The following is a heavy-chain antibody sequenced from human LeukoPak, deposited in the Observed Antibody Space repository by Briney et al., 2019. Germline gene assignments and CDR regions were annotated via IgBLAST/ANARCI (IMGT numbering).Heavy chain of an antibody. Sequence: SETLSLTCAVSGGSISSGGYYWSWIRQPPGKGLEWIGEINHSGSTNYNPSLKSRVTISVDTSKNQFSLKLSSVTAADTAVYYCARGRAWFGDFDLWGRGTLVTVSS. CDR3: ARGRAWFGDFDL. V-gene: IGHV4-34*01. D-gene: IGHD3-10*01. CDR2: INHSGST. J-gene: IGHJ2*01. CDR1: GGSISSGGYY.